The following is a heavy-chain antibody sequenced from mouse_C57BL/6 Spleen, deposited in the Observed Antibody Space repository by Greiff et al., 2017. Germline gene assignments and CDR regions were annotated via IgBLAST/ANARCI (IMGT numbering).Heavy chain of an antibody. CDR2: ISSGGDYI. CDR1: GFTFSSYA. Sequence: EVQVVESGEGLVEPGGSLKLSCAASGFTFSSYAMSWVRQTPEKRLEWVAYISSGGDYIYYADTVKGRFTISRDNARNTLYLQMSSLKSEDTAMYYCTRAPTYDYDGSWYFDVWGTGTTVTVSS. V-gene: IGHV5-9-1*02. J-gene: IGHJ1*03. CDR3: TRAPTYDYDGSWYFDV. D-gene: IGHD2-4*01.